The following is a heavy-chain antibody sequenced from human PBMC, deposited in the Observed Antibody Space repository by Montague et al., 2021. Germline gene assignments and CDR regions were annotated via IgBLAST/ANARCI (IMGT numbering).Heavy chain of an antibody. Sequence: SETLSLTCAVYGASFSGYYWWCRRHPPLEELEGSGEVIHHGTTSYSPSLKGRLTVSVDTSKNQFSLKLSSVTAADTAIYYCAVGSESACELLHHWGQGILVTVSS. V-gene: IGHV4-34*12. CDR2: VIHHGTT. J-gene: IGHJ5*02. CDR3: AVGSESACELLHH. D-gene: IGHD1-7*01. CDR1: GASFSGYY.